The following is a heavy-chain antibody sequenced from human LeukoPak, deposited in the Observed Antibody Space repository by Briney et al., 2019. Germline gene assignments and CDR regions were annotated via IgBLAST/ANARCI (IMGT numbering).Heavy chain of an antibody. CDR1: GFTLRRHY. V-gene: IGHV3-74*01. CDR2: VTSDGSNT. CDR3: ARERYSYGDDGFDM. J-gene: IGHJ3*02. Sequence: GGSLRLSCAASGFTLRRHYMHWVRQAPGKGLVWVSRVTSDGSNTSYADSVKGRFTVSRDNAKNTLYLEMNSLRAEDTAVYFCARERYSYGDDGFDMWGQGTMVSVSS. D-gene: IGHD5-18*01.